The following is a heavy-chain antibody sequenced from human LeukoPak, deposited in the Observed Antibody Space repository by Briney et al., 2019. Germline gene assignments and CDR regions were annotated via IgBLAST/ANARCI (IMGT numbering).Heavy chain of an antibody. J-gene: IGHJ3*02. V-gene: IGHV3-23*01. CDR2: ISGSGGST. CDR1: GFTFSSYA. Sequence: GGSLRLSCAASGFTFSSYAMSWVRQAPGKGLEWVSAISGSGGSTYYADSVKGRFTISRDNSKNTLYLQMNSLRAEDTAVYYCAHSPGRYCSSTSCYNPHLDIWGQGTMVTVSS. CDR3: AHSPGRYCSSTSCYNPHLDI. D-gene: IGHD2-2*02.